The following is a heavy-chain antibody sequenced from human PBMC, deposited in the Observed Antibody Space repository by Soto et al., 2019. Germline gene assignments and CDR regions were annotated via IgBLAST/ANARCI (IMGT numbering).Heavy chain of an antibody. CDR2: ISSSSSYI. CDR1: GFTFSSYS. Sequence: GGSLRLSCAASGFTFSSYSMNWVRQAPGKGLEWVSSISSSSSYIYYADSVKGRFTISRDNAKNSLYLKMNSLRAEDTAVYYCARPPSTYYDFWSGYYSLAAFDIWGQGTMVTVSS. CDR3: ARPPSTYYDFWSGYYSLAAFDI. D-gene: IGHD3-3*01. V-gene: IGHV3-21*01. J-gene: IGHJ3*02.